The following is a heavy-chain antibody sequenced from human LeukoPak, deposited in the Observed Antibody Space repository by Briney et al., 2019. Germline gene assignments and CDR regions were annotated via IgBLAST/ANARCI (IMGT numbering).Heavy chain of an antibody. CDR2: IYYSGST. J-gene: IGHJ4*02. CDR1: GGSISSYY. Sequence: SETLSLTCTVSGGSISSYYWSWIRQPPGKGLEWIGYIYYSGSTNYNPSLKSRVTISVDTSKNQFSLKLSSVTAADTAVYYCAREAKYYDILTGYYSYGFDYWGQGTLVTVSS. D-gene: IGHD3-9*01. CDR3: AREAKYYDILTGYYSYGFDY. V-gene: IGHV4-59*12.